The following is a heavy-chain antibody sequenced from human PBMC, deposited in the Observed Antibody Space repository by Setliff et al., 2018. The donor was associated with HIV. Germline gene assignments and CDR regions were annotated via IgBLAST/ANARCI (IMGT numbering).Heavy chain of an antibody. J-gene: IGHJ6*03. V-gene: IGHV3-30-3*01. Sequence: GSLRLSCAASGFTFSIYEMNWVRQAPGKGLQWVTTISSNGNNKHYAGSVEGRFTVSRDNSKRILYLQMSGLRPEDTAVYYCTRGVRDSSFMDLWGKGTTVTVSS. D-gene: IGHD6-19*01. CDR1: GFTFSIYE. CDR2: ISSNGNNK. CDR3: TRGVRDSSFMDL.